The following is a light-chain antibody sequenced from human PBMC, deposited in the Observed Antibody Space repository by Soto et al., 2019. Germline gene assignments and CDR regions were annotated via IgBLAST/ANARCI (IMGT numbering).Light chain of an antibody. CDR1: SSDVGAYHY. CDR2: EVT. V-gene: IGLV2-8*01. J-gene: IGLJ3*02. Sequence: QSALTQPPSASGSPGQSVTISCTGTSSDVGAYHYVSWYQQYPGQAPKLMIYEVTKRPTGVPDRFSGSKSGNTASLTVSGLQAEDEADYYCTSYVGNDIWVFGGGTKLTVL. CDR3: TSYVGNDIWV.